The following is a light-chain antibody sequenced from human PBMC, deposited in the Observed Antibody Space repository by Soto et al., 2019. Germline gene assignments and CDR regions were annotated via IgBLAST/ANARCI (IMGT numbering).Light chain of an antibody. Sequence: QSVLTQPASVSGSPGQSITISCTGTSSDVGGYNYVSWYQQHPGKAPKLMIYEVSDRPSGVSNRFSGSKSGDTASLTISGLQAEDEASYFCSSYTTSSTMIFGGGTKVTVL. J-gene: IGLJ2*01. CDR3: SSYTTSSTMI. CDR2: EVS. V-gene: IGLV2-14*01. CDR1: SSDVGGYNY.